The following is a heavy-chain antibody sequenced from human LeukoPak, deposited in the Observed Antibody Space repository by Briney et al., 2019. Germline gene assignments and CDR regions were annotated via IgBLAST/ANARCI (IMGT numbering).Heavy chain of an antibody. D-gene: IGHD6-13*01. J-gene: IGHJ4*02. Sequence: PGGSLRLSCVASGFSFRSYWMHWVRQDPGKGLVWVSRINSDGSSTTYADSVKGRFTISRDKAKNTLYLQMNSLRAEDTAVYHCASAGRYSSSWYYFDYWGQGTLVTVSS. CDR3: ASAGRYSSSWYYFDY. CDR2: INSDGSST. CDR1: GFSFRSYW. V-gene: IGHV3-74*01.